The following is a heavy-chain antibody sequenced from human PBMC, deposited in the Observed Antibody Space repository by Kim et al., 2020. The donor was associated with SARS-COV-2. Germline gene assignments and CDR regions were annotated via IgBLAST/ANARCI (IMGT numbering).Heavy chain of an antibody. Sequence: YADSVRGRFTIPRDNTKNPLNLQMNRLRGEDTAVYYCAKLPTGYDPYYFDYWGQGTLVTVSS. J-gene: IGHJ4*02. V-gene: IGHV3-23*01. D-gene: IGHD5-12*01. CDR3: AKLPTGYDPYYFDY.